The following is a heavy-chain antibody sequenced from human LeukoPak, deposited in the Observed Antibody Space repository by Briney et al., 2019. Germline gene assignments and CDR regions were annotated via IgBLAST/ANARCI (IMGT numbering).Heavy chain of an antibody. J-gene: IGHJ4*02. CDR1: GGSISSYY. CDR2: IYTSGST. CDR3: ARTRYDSSGPYLDY. D-gene: IGHD3-22*01. Sequence: PSETLSLTCTVSGGSISSYYWSWIRQPAGKGLEWIGRIYTSGSTNYNPSLKSRVTMSVDTSKNQFSLKLSSVTAADTAVYYCARTRYDSSGPYLDYWGQGTLVTVSS. V-gene: IGHV4-4*07.